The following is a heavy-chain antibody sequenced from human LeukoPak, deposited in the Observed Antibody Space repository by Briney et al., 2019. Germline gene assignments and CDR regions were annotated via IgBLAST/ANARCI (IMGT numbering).Heavy chain of an antibody. CDR2: ISGSGGST. V-gene: IGHV3-23*01. CDR3: AKASAVAMIRSGMDV. D-gene: IGHD5-12*01. J-gene: IGHJ6*02. Sequence: GGSLRLSCAASGFSFSSYFMHWVRQAPGKGLEWVSAISGSGGSTYYADSVKGRFTISRDNSKNTLYLQMNSLRAEDTAVYYCAKASAVAMIRSGMDVWGQGTTVTVSS. CDR1: GFSFSSYF.